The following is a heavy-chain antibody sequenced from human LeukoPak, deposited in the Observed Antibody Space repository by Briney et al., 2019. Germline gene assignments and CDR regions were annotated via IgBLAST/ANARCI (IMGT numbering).Heavy chain of an antibody. D-gene: IGHD1-26*01. CDR1: GFTFSSYS. J-gene: IGHJ3*02. CDR3: ARGHDEWELLGSHAFDI. CDR2: ISYDGSNK. V-gene: IGHV3-30*03. Sequence: GGSLRLSCAASGFTFSSYSMNWVRQAPGKGLEWVAVISYDGSNKYYADSVKGRFTISRDNSKNTLYLQMNSLRAEDTAVYYCARGHDEWELLGSHAFDIWGQGTMVTVSS.